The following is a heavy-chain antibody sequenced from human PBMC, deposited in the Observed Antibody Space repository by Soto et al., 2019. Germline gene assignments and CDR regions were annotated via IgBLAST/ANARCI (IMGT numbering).Heavy chain of an antibody. Sequence: QVQLQESGPGLVKPSQTLSLTCTVSGGSISSGGYYWSWIRQHPGKGLEWIGYIYYSGSTYYNPSLKRRVTISVDTSKNQFSLKLSSVTAADTAVYYCARGAPFLVVVAAPRVSWFDPWGQGTLVTVSS. CDR1: GGSISSGGYY. CDR3: ARGAPFLVVVAAPRVSWFDP. V-gene: IGHV4-31*03. CDR2: IYYSGST. D-gene: IGHD2-15*01. J-gene: IGHJ5*02.